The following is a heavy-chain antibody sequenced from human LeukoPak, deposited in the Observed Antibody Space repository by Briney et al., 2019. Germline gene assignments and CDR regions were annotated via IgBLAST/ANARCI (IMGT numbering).Heavy chain of an antibody. D-gene: IGHD2-21*02. Sequence: GGSLRLSCAASGFTFSSYAMSWVRQAPGKGLEWVSAISGSGGSTYYADSVKGRFTISRDNSKNTLYLQMNSLRAEDTAVYYCAGAYCGGDCYSAGYNWFDPWGQGTLVTVSS. CDR2: ISGSGGST. CDR3: AGAYCGGDCYSAGYNWFDP. CDR1: GFTFSSYA. J-gene: IGHJ5*02. V-gene: IGHV3-23*01.